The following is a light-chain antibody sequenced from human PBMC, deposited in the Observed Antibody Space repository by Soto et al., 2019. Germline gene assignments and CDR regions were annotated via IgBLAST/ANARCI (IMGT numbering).Light chain of an antibody. CDR3: QHSYITPT. CDR1: QNLSNS. Sequence: WSRQNLSNSLAWCHQKPGKPGKVPKLLISVASTLQSRVLSRFSGSGSGTDFTLTISRLQHEDFATYYWQHSYITPTFGQGTRLEIK. V-gene: IGKV1-27*01. CDR2: VAS. J-gene: IGKJ5*01.